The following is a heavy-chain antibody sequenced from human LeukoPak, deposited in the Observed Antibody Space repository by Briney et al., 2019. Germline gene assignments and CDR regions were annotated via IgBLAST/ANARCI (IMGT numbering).Heavy chain of an antibody. CDR3: ARAYYDILTGYFLPFDY. CDR1: GHTFTSYD. V-gene: IGHV1-8*01. D-gene: IGHD3-9*01. Sequence: ASVKVSCKASGHTFTSYDINWVRQATGQGLEWMGWMNPNSGNTGYAQKFQGRVTMTRNTSISTAYMELSSLRSEDTAVYYCARAYYDILTGYFLPFDYWGQGTLVTVSS. CDR2: MNPNSGNT. J-gene: IGHJ4*02.